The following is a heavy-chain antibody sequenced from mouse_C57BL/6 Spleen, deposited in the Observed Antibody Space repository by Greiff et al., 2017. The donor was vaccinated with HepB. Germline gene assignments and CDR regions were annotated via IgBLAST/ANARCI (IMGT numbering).Heavy chain of an antibody. CDR3: ARWTMVTTTGVDY. Sequence: QVQLQQPGAELVKPGASVKMSCKASGYTFTSYWITWVKQRPGQGLEWMGDIYPGSGSTNYNEKFKSKATLTVDTSSSTAYMQLSSLTSEDSAVYYCARWTMVTTTGVDYWGQGTTLTVSS. V-gene: IGHV1-55*01. D-gene: IGHD2-2*01. CDR1: GYTFTSYW. J-gene: IGHJ2*01. CDR2: IYPGSGST.